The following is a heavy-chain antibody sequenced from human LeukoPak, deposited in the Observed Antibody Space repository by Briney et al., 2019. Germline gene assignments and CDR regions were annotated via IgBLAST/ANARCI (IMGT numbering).Heavy chain of an antibody. CDR2: ISSDSRYI. Sequence: GGSLRLSCVDSGFTFSSYSLSWVRQAPGKGLEWVSAISSDSRYIYHADSVKGRFTISRDNAKNTLFLQMNSLRAEDTAVYFCAVSNGGYGPWGQGALVTVSS. CDR3: AVSNGGYGP. D-gene: IGHD5-12*01. J-gene: IGHJ5*02. CDR1: GFTFSSYS. V-gene: IGHV3-21*01.